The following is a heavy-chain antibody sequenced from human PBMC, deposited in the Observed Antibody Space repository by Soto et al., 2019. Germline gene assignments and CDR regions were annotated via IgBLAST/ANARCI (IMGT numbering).Heavy chain of an antibody. J-gene: IGHJ4*02. Sequence: GGSLRLSCAASGFTFSSYAMSWVRQAPGKGLEWVSAISGSGGSTYYADSVKGRFTISRDNSKNTLYLQMNSLRAEDTAVYYCAKGIVYYYDSSGYPYYFDYWGQGTLVTVSS. CDR3: AKGIVYYYDSSGYPYYFDY. CDR2: ISGSGGST. CDR1: GFTFSSYA. D-gene: IGHD3-22*01. V-gene: IGHV3-23*01.